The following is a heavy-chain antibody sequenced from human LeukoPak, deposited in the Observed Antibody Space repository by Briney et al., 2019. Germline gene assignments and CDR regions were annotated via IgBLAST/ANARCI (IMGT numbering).Heavy chain of an antibody. CDR2: ISYDGSNK. CDR1: GFTFSSYA. Sequence: GGSLRLSCAASGFTFSSYAMHWVRQAPGKGLEWVAVISYDGSNKYYADSVKGRFTISRDNSKNTLYLQMNSLGAEDTAVYYCARDYRFMNWFDPWGQGTLVTVSS. CDR3: ARDYRFMNWFDP. D-gene: IGHD3-3*01. J-gene: IGHJ5*02. V-gene: IGHV3-30-3*01.